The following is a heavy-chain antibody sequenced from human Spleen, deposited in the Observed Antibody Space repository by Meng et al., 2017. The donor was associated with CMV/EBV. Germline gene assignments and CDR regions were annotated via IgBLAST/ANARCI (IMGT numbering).Heavy chain of an antibody. V-gene: IGHV4-4*07. D-gene: IGHD6-13*01. Sequence: QGPVQESGPGLVKPSETLSPTCTVSGGSISSYYWSWTRQPAGKGLEWIGRIYTSGSTNYNPSLKSRVTMSVDTSKNQFSLKLSSVTAADTAVYYCASELPGSSWYYFDYWGQGTLVTASS. J-gene: IGHJ4*02. CDR2: IYTSGST. CDR3: ASELPGSSWYYFDY. CDR1: GGSISSYY.